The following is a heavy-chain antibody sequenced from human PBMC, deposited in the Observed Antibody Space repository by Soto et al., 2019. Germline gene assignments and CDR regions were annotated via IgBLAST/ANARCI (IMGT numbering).Heavy chain of an antibody. CDR3: ARDSGYGSGTSVNHYLDY. CDR1: GFIFSSYA. D-gene: IGHD3-10*01. CDR2: LSGGGET. J-gene: IGHJ4*01. Sequence: GGSLRLSCAASGFIFSSYAMSWVRQAPGKGLDWVSSLSGGGETHYADSVKGRFTVSRDSSMNTFYLQMNNLRAEDTAVYYCARDSGYGSGTSVNHYLDYWGHGTLVTVSS. V-gene: IGHV3-23*01.